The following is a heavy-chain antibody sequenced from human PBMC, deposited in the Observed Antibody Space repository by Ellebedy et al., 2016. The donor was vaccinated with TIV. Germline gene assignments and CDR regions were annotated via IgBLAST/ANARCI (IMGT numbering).Heavy chain of an antibody. CDR3: VRGDGYVLAY. D-gene: IGHD2-21*01. Sequence: GESLKISXAASGFTFSSYAMHWVRQAPGKGLEWVAGISYDGSNNYYADSVKGRFTISRDNSKNTLYLQMNSLRAEDTAVYSCVRGDGYVLAYWGQGTLVTVSS. V-gene: IGHV3-30*04. CDR1: GFTFSSYA. J-gene: IGHJ4*02. CDR2: ISYDGSNN.